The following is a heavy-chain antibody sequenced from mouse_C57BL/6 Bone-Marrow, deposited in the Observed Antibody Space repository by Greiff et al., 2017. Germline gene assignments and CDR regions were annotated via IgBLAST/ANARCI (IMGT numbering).Heavy chain of an antibody. CDR1: GFTFSDYG. Sequence: DVQLVESGGGLVKPGGSLKLSCAASGFTFSDYGMHWVRQAPEKGLEWVAYISSGSSTIYYADTVKGRFTISRDNAKNTLFLQMTSLRSEDTAMYYCARTYYYGSSYAMDYWGQGTSVTVSS. J-gene: IGHJ4*01. V-gene: IGHV5-17*01. CDR2: ISSGSSTI. D-gene: IGHD1-1*01. CDR3: ARTYYYGSSYAMDY.